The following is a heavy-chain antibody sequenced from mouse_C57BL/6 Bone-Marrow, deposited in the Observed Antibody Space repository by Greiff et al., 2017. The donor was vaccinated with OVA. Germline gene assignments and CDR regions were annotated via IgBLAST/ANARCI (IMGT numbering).Heavy chain of an antibody. CDR1: GYSITSCYY. CDR3: ASSYGSSLAWFAY. Sequence: EVKLVESGPGLVKPSQSLSLSCSVTGYSITSCYYWNWIRPFPGNHLEWMGYISYDGSNYYNPSLKNRISITRETSKNQFFLKLNSVTTEDTATYYCASSYGSSLAWFAYWGQGTLVTVSA. V-gene: IGHV3-6*01. CDR2: ISYDGSN. J-gene: IGHJ3*01. D-gene: IGHD1-1*01.